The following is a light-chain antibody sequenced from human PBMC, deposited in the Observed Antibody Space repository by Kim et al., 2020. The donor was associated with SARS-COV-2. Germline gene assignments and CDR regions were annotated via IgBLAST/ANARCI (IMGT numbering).Light chain of an antibody. CDR2: WAS. J-gene: IGKJ2*01. CDR1: QSVLHNYNNKNY. Sequence: DIVMTQSPDSLAVSLGETATINCKSSQSVLHNYNNKNYLAWYQQRPGQPPKLLIYWASTRESGVPDRISGSGSGTDFTLTISSLQADDVAVYYCQQYYETPPGGVYTFGQGTKLEIK. CDR3: QQYYETPPGGVYT. V-gene: IGKV4-1*01.